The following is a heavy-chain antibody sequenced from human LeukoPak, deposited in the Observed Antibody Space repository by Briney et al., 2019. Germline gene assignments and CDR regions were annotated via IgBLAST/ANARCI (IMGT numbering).Heavy chain of an antibody. Sequence: ASVKVSCKASGYTFTGYYMHWVRQAPGQGLEWMGRINPNSGGTNYAQKFQGRVTMTSDTSISTAYMELSGLRSDDTAVYYCVVVRPTTDAFDIWGQGTMVTVSS. J-gene: IGHJ3*02. CDR3: VVVRPTTDAFDI. CDR1: GYTFTGYY. V-gene: IGHV1-2*06. D-gene: IGHD2-2*01. CDR2: INPNSGGT.